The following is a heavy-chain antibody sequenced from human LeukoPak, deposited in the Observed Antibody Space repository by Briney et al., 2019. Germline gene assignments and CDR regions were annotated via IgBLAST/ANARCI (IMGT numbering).Heavy chain of an antibody. J-gene: IGHJ6*02. V-gene: IGHV3-23*01. Sequence: GGSLRLSCAASGFTFSSYAMSWVRQAPGKGLEWVSAISGSGGSTYYADSVKGRFTISRDNSKNTLYLQMNSLRAEDTAVYYCATPLGLELHYAYYYYYGMDVWGQGATVTVSS. CDR2: ISGSGGST. D-gene: IGHD1-7*01. CDR3: ATPLGLELHYAYYYYYGMDV. CDR1: GFTFSSYA.